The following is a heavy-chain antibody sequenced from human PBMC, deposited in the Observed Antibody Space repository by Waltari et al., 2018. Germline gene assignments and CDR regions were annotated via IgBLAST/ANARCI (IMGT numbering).Heavy chain of an antibody. V-gene: IGHV1-69*01. CDR2: IIHIFGTA. CDR3: ARAPDYYDSSGYYAFDI. D-gene: IGHD3-22*01. CDR1: AGTFSSYA. J-gene: IGHJ3*02. Sequence: QVQLVQSGAEVKKPGSSVKVSCKASAGTFSSYAISWVRQAPGQGLEWMGGIIHIFGTANYAQKFQGRVTITADESTSTAYMELSSLRSEDTAVYYCARAPDYYDSSGYYAFDIWGQGTMVTVSS.